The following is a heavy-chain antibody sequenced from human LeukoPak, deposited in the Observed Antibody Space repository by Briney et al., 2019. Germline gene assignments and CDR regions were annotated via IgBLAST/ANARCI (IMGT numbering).Heavy chain of an antibody. D-gene: IGHD3-22*01. CDR3: ARSYYYDSSGYYVY. CDR2: IYSGGST. Sequence: GSLRLSCAASGFTVSSNYMSWVRQAPGKGLEWVSVIYSGGSTYYADSVKGRFTISRDNSKNTLYLQMNSLRAEDTAVYYCARSYYYDSSGYYVYWGQGTLVTVSS. J-gene: IGHJ4*02. V-gene: IGHV3-53*01. CDR1: GFTVSSNY.